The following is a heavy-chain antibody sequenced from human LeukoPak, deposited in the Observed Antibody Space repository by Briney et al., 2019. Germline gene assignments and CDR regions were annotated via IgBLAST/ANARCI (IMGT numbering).Heavy chain of an antibody. Sequence: SVTVSCTASGGTFSSYAISWVRQAPGQGLEWMGGIIPIFGTANYAQKFQGRVTITADESTSTAYMELSSLRSEDTAVYYCARVGGYCTNGVVLCRPTAENNWFDPWGQGTLVTVSS. D-gene: IGHD2-8*01. V-gene: IGHV1-69*01. CDR2: IIPIFGTA. J-gene: IGHJ5*02. CDR3: ARVGGYCTNGVVLCRPTAENNWFDP. CDR1: GGTFSSYA.